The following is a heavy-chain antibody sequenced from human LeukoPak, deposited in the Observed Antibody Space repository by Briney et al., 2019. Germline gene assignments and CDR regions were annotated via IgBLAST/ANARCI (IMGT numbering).Heavy chain of an antibody. V-gene: IGHV4-34*01. CDR3: ARVDTAMVDYGMDV. J-gene: IGHJ6*02. CDR1: GGSFSAYY. Sequence: SGTLSLTCAVYGGSFSAYYWSWIRQPPGKGLEWVGEINDSGSTNYNPPLKSRVTISVDTSKNQLSLKLSSVTDADTAVYDCARVDTAMVDYGMDVWGQGTTVTVSS. CDR2: INDSGST. D-gene: IGHD5-18*01.